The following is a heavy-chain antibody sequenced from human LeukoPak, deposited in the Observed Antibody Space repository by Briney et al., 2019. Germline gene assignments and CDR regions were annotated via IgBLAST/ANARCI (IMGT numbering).Heavy chain of an antibody. V-gene: IGHV3-30*04. Sequence: GGSLRLSCAASGFTFSSYAMHWVRQAPGKGLEWVAVISYDGSNKYYADSVKGRFTISRDNSKNTLYLQMNSLRAEDTAGYYCARDTWGCFDYWGQGTLVTVSS. J-gene: IGHJ4*02. CDR2: ISYDGSNK. D-gene: IGHD2-8*02. CDR3: ARDTWGCFDY. CDR1: GFTFSSYA.